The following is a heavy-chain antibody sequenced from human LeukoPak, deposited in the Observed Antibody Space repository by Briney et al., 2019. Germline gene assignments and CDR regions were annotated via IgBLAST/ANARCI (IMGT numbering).Heavy chain of an antibody. Sequence: SVKVSCKASGGTFSNYAISWVRQAPGQGLEWMGGIIPILEITNYAQKFQGRVTIIAEESTTTAYMELSGLMSDDTAVYYCAKVLWFGEAYYHYGMDVWGQGTTVTVSS. CDR3: AKVLWFGEAYYHYGMDV. V-gene: IGHV1-69*10. J-gene: IGHJ6*02. CDR1: GGTFSNYA. D-gene: IGHD3-10*01. CDR2: IIPILEIT.